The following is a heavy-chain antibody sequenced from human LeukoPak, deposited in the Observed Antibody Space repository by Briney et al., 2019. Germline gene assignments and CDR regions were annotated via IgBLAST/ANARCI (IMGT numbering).Heavy chain of an antibody. CDR3: ARDYGDSSGWRPFDY. Sequence: SETLPLTCTVSGGSISSYYWSSIRQPPGKGLEWIGYIYYSGSTNYNPSLKSRVTISVDTSKNQFSLKLSSVTAADTAVYYCARDYGDSSGWRPFDYWGQGTLVTVSS. D-gene: IGHD6-19*01. J-gene: IGHJ4*02. CDR1: GGSISSYY. CDR2: IYYSGST. V-gene: IGHV4-59*01.